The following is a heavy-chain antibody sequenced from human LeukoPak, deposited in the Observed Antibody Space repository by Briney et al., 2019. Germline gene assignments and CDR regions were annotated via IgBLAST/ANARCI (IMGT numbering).Heavy chain of an antibody. V-gene: IGHV4-34*01. CDR3: ARGRDRRLYYYGSGSYPFDP. CDR1: GGSFSGYC. D-gene: IGHD3-10*01. J-gene: IGHJ5*02. Sequence: SETLSLTCAVYGGSFSGYCWSWIRQPPGKGLEWIGEINHSGSTNYNPSLKSRVTISVDTSKNQFSLKLSSVTAADTAVYYCARGRDRRLYYYGSGSYPFDPGGQGTLVTVSS. CDR2: INHSGST.